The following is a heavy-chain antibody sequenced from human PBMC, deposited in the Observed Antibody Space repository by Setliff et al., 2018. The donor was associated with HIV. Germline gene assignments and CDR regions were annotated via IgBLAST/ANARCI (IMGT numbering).Heavy chain of an antibody. D-gene: IGHD2-2*01. J-gene: IGHJ4*02. Sequence: LSLTCTVSGGSISSDSYYWSWIRQPAGKGLEWIGRIYTRGSSNYNPSLKSRVLMAVDTSKNQFSLKLSSVTAADTAVYYCARTRGDCSGTNCYALRGPDYWGQGTLVT. CDR2: IYTRGSS. CDR1: GGSISSDSYY. V-gene: IGHV4-61*02. CDR3: ARTRGDCSGTNCYALRGPDY.